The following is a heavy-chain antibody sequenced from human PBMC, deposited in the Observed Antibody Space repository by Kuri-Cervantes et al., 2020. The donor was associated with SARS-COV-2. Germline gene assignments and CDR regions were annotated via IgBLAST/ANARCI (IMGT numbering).Heavy chain of an antibody. V-gene: IGHV4-59*11. CDR3: AGNPRYCSGGSCYSGWFDP. Sequence: ESLKISCTVSGGSISSHYWSWIRQPPGKGLEWIGYIYYSGSTNYNPSLKSRVTISVDTSKNQFSLKLSSVTAADTAVYYCAGNPRYCSGGSCYSGWFDPWGQGTLVTVSS. J-gene: IGHJ5*02. CDR1: GGSISSHY. D-gene: IGHD2-15*01. CDR2: IYYSGST.